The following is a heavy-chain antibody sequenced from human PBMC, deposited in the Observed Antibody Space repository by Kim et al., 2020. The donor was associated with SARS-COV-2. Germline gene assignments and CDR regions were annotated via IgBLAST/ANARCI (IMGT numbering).Heavy chain of an antibody. CDR1: GGSISSSSYY. D-gene: IGHD6-13*01. CDR3: ARDQDGGSSWPYYFDY. Sequence: SETLSLTCTVSGGSISSSSYYWGWIRQPPGKGLEWIGSIYYSGSTYYNPSLKSRVTISVDTSKNQFSLKLSSVTAADTAVYYCARDQDGGSSWPYYFDYWGQGTLVTVSS. V-gene: IGHV4-39*07. J-gene: IGHJ4*02. CDR2: IYYSGST.